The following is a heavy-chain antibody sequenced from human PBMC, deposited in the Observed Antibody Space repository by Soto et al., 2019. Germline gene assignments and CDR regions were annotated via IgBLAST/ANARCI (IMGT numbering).Heavy chain of an antibody. D-gene: IGHD6-19*01. CDR2: ISGSGGST. CDR3: AKDVGSSGWYDAFDI. J-gene: IGHJ3*02. CDR1: GFTFSSYA. V-gene: IGHV3-23*01. Sequence: LRLSCAASGFTFSSYAMSWVRPAPGKGLEWVSAISGSGGSTYYADSVKGRFTISRDNSKNTLYLQMNSLRAEDTAVYYCAKDVGSSGWYDAFDIWGQGTMVTVSS.